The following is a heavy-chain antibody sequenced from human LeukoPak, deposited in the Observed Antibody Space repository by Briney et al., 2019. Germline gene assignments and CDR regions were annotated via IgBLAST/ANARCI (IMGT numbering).Heavy chain of an antibody. CDR1: GGSISSSSYY. CDR3: ARMCPVRHSASCYSQPI. Sequence: SSETLSLTCTVSGGSISSSSYYWGWIRQPPGKGLEWIGSIYYSGSTYYNPSLKSRVTISVDTSKNQFSLKLSSVTAADTAVYYCARMCPVRHSASCYSQPIWGQGTMVIVSS. V-gene: IGHV4-39*07. J-gene: IGHJ3*02. D-gene: IGHD2-2*02. CDR2: IYYSGST.